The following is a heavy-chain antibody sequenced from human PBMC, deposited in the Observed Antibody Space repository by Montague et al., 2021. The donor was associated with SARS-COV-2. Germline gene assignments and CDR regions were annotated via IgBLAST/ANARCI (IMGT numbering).Heavy chain of an antibody. Sequence: SLRLSCAASGFTFSSYAMNWVRQAPGKGLEWVSDISSGGGTMYYXGSVKGRFTISRDNSKNSLYLQMNSLRAEDTAVYYCARGNYDSSCNYPAYYFDNWGQGTMVTVSS. D-gene: IGHD3-22*01. CDR3: ARGNYDSSCNYPAYYFDN. CDR1: GFTFSSYA. J-gene: IGHJ4*02. CDR2: ISSGGGTM. V-gene: IGHV3-48*03.